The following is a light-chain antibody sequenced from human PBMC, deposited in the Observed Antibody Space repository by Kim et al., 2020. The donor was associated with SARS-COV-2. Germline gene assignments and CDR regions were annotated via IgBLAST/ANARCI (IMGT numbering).Light chain of an antibody. J-gene: IGLJ2*01. Sequence: RQTATLTCTENSNNVGNQGAAWPQQHQGHPPKLLSYRNNNRPSGISERLSASRSGNTASLTITGLQPEDEADYYCSAWDSSLSAVVFGGGTQLTVL. CDR2: RNN. CDR1: SNNVGNQG. CDR3: SAWDSSLSAVV. V-gene: IGLV10-54*01.